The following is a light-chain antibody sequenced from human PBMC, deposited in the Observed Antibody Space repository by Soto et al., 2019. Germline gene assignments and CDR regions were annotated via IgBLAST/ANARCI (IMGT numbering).Light chain of an antibody. Sequence: IQLTQSPSSLSASVGDRVTITCRASEGVGTYLAWYQQKPGEAPRLLIYDASTLQTGVPSRFSGGGSGTDFTLTISTLQPEDFATYYCLRLNRYLLTFGGGTKVEIK. CDR2: DAS. CDR1: EGVGTY. V-gene: IGKV1-9*01. CDR3: LRLNRYLLT. J-gene: IGKJ4*01.